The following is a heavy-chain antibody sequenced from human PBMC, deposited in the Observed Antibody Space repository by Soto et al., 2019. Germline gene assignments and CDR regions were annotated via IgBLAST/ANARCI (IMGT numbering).Heavy chain of an antibody. J-gene: IGHJ6*02. Sequence: QVRLVQSGAAVKKPGASVKVSCKASGYTFTSYGISWVRQAPGQGREWMGWISAYNGNRNYAQKLQGRATMITDTSTGKAYMELRSLRSDDTALYYCARAAVPAAKRARLGGMDFWGQGTTVTVSS. D-gene: IGHD2-2*01. CDR3: ARAAVPAAKRARLGGMDF. V-gene: IGHV1-18*04. CDR2: ISAYNGNR. CDR1: GYTFTSYG.